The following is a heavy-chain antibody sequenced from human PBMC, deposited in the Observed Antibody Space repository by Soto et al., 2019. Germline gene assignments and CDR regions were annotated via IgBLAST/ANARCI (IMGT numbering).Heavy chain of an antibody. Sequence: QMQLVQSGPEVKKPGTSVKVSCKASGFTFTSSAVQWVRQARGQRLEWIGWIVVGSGNTNYAQKFQERVTITRDMSTSTAYMELSSLRSEDTAVYYCAADLDLRSPTKLDYWGQGTLVTVSS. CDR1: GFTFTSSA. CDR3: AADLDLRSPTKLDY. V-gene: IGHV1-58*01. D-gene: IGHD3-3*01. J-gene: IGHJ4*02. CDR2: IVVGSGNT.